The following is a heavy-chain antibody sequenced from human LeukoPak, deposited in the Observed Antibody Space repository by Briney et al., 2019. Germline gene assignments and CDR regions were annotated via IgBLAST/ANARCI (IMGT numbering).Heavy chain of an antibody. CDR3: ARRNWGSNYFDY. Sequence: GGSLGLSCAASGFTFDDYGMSWVRQAPGKGLEWVSGINWNGGSTGYADSVKGRFTISRDNAKNSLYLQMNSLRAEDTALYYCARRNWGSNYFDYWGQGTLVTVSS. J-gene: IGHJ4*02. CDR1: GFTFDDYG. D-gene: IGHD7-27*01. CDR2: INWNGGST. V-gene: IGHV3-20*04.